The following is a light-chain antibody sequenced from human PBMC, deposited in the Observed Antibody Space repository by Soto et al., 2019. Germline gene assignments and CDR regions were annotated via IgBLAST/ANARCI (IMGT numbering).Light chain of an antibody. J-gene: IGKJ1*01. CDR1: QSVSSY. CDR2: DAS. CDR3: QQRSNRRT. Sequence: EIVLTQSPATLSLSPGERATLSCRASQSVSSYLAWYQQKPGQAPRLLIYDASNRATGIPARFSGSGSGTDSTLTISSLEPDDFAVYYCQQRSNRRTFGQGTKVDIK. V-gene: IGKV3-11*01.